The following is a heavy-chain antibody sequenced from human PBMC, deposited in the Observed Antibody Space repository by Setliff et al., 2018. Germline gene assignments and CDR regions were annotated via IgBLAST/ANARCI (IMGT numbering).Heavy chain of an antibody. CDR2: INGDGTIT. Sequence: PGGSLRLSCGASGFTFSKYWMYWVRQVPGKGLVWVSRINGDGTITNYADSVRGRFTISRDTAKNSVYLQMNSLRAEDTAVYYCASGDWFYFDCWGQGTLVTVSS. CDR1: GFTFSKYW. V-gene: IGHV3-74*01. D-gene: IGHD2-21*01. J-gene: IGHJ4*02. CDR3: ASGDWFYFDC.